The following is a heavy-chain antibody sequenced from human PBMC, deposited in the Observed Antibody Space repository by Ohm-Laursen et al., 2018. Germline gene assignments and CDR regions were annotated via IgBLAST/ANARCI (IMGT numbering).Heavy chain of an antibody. CDR3: ARGGSSDSTGSAVN. Sequence: GASAKASRKASGYTFTGYYVHWVRQAPGQGLEWVGWINPNGGGTNNAQRFQGRVSMTRDTSINTVYMELSSLRYDDTAVYYCARGGSSDSTGSAVNWGQGTLVTVSS. V-gene: IGHV1-2*02. CDR1: GYTFTGYY. D-gene: IGHD6-19*01. J-gene: IGHJ4*01. CDR2: INPNGGGT.